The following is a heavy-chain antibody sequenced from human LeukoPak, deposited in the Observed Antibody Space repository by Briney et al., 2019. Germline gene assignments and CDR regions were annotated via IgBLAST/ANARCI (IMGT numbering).Heavy chain of an antibody. CDR1: GYTFTGYY. CDR2: ISANSGGT. Sequence: ASVKVSCKASGYTFTGYYMHWVRQAPGQGLEWMGRISANSGGTNYAQNFQGRVTMTRDTSMSTAYMELSRLRSDDTAVYYCARVLVSTGTGYYYYYMDVWGKGTTVTVSS. V-gene: IGHV1-2*06. J-gene: IGHJ6*03. CDR3: ARVLVSTGTGYYYYYMDV. D-gene: IGHD2-8*02.